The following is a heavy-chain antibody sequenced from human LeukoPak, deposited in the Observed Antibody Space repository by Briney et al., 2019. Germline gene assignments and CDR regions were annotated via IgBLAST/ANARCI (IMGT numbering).Heavy chain of an antibody. CDR2: ISGSGGST. J-gene: IGHJ1*01. D-gene: IGHD3-22*01. Sequence: PGGSLRVSCAASGFTFSDYYMSWIRQAPGNGLEWVSAISGSGGSTYYADSVKGRFTISRDNSKNTLYLQMNSLRAEDTAVYYCTKGGNYYDRYWGQGTLVTVSS. CDR1: GFTFSDYY. V-gene: IGHV3-23*01. CDR3: TKGGNYYDRY.